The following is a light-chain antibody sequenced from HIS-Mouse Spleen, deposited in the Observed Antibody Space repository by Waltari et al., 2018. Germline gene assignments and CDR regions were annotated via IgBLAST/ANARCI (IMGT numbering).Light chain of an antibody. CDR2: DDS. CDR1: NIGSKS. V-gene: IGLV3-21*03. CDR3: QVWDSSSDHVV. J-gene: IGLJ2*01. Sequence: SYVLTQPPSVSVAPGKTARITCGGNNIGSKSVHWYQQKPGKAPVLVVYDDSDRPSGLPGRFSGSNAGNTATLTISRVEAGDEADYYCQVWDSSSDHVVFGGGTKLTVL.